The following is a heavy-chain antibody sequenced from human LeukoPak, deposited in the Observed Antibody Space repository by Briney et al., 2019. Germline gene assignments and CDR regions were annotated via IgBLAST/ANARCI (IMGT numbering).Heavy chain of an antibody. V-gene: IGHV4-59*01. CDR1: GGSISSYY. CDR3: ARDQDYGDYGYNWFDP. CDR2: IYYSGST. D-gene: IGHD4-17*01. J-gene: IGHJ5*02. Sequence: SETLSLTCTVSGGSISSYYWSWIRQPPGKGLEWIGYIYYSGSTNYNPSLKSRVTISVDPSKNLFSLKLSSVTAADTAVYYCARDQDYGDYGYNWFDPWGQGTLVTVSS.